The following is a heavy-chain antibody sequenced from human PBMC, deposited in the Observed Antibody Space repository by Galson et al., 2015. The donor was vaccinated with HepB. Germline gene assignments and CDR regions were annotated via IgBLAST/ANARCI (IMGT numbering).Heavy chain of an antibody. CDR1: GFTLSNYN. CDR2: IRSTNSYI. V-gene: IGHV3-21*01. D-gene: IGHD4-17*01. Sequence: SLRLSCAASGFTLSNYNMNWVRQAPGKGLEWVSSIRSTNSYIDYGDSVKGRFTISRDNAKKSLYLEMNSLRAEDTALYYCARVVNQATATRYWFFDLWGRGTLVTVSS. CDR3: ARVVNQATATRYWFFDL. J-gene: IGHJ2*01.